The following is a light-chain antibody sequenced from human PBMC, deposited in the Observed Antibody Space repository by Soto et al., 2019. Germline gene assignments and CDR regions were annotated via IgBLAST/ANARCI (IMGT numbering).Light chain of an antibody. Sequence: DIQLTQSPSFLSASVGDRVTITCRASQCISTFLAWYQQHPGTAPKRLIYDASNLQSGVPSRFSGSGSGTEFTLTISSLQPEDFATYYCQQVNNYPLTFGGGTKVDI. CDR1: QCISTF. V-gene: IGKV1-9*01. CDR2: DAS. J-gene: IGKJ4*01. CDR3: QQVNNYPLT.